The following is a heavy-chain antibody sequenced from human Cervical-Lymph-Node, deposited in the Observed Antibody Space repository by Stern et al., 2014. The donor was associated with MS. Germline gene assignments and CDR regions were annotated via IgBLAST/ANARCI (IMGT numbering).Heavy chain of an antibody. J-gene: IGHJ5*02. V-gene: IGHV4-30-4*08. CDR2: IYSNGRT. CDR1: GFSISTGAYY. Sequence: QVQLQESGPGLVKPSQTLSLTCTVSGFSISTGAYYLSWIRQPPGKALEWLGIIYSNGRTYYNPSLKSRVTISVDTSKNQFSLKLSSVTAADTAVYYCASANCSSTSCPNWFDPWGQGTLVTVSS. D-gene: IGHD2-2*01. CDR3: ASANCSSTSCPNWFDP.